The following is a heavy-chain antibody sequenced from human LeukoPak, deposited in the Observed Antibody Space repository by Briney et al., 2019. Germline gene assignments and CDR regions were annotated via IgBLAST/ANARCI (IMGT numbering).Heavy chain of an antibody. J-gene: IGHJ4*02. V-gene: IGHV3-23*01. CDR1: GITLSNYG. D-gene: IGHD3-10*01. Sequence: PGGFLRLSCVVSGITLSNYGMSWVRQAPGKGLEWVSGISGSAGGTKYADSVKGRFTVSRDNSLNTMYLQMNSLRAEDTAVYFCAKRGVVIRGLLVIGFHKEAYHFDSWGQGIPVTVSS. CDR2: ISGSAGGT. CDR3: AKRGVVIRGLLVIGFHKEAYHFDS.